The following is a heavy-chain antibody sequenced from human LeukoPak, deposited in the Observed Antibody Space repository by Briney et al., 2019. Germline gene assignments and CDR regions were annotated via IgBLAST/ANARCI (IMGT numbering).Heavy chain of an antibody. V-gene: IGHV3-23*01. CDR2: ITGSGDYT. D-gene: IGHD3-22*01. CDR3: AKDGLYYDGSAHVYYFDY. J-gene: IGHJ4*01. Sequence: GGSLTLSCAASGFTFSGYAMTCVRQAPGEGLECLSSITGSGDYTYYIDSVKGRFTISRDNSKNLLYLQMISLIGEDTALYYCAKDGLYYDGSAHVYYFDYCGHGTLVAVSS. CDR1: GFTFSGYA.